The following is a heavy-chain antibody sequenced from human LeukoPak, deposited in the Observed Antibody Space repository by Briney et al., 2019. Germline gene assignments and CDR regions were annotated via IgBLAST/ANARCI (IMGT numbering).Heavy chain of an antibody. V-gene: IGHV4-59*01. J-gene: IGHJ5*02. Sequence: SETLSLTCTVSGGSISSYYWSWIRQPPGKGLEWIGYISYSGSTNFNPSPKSRVTISVDTSKNQFSLKLSSVTAADTAVYYCAGEGTAGTNLNWFDPWGQGTLVTVSS. D-gene: IGHD1-1*01. CDR3: AGEGTAGTNLNWFDP. CDR2: ISYSGST. CDR1: GGSISSYY.